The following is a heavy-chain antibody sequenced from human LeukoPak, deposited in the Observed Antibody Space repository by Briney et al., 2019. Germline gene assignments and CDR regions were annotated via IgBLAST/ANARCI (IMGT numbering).Heavy chain of an antibody. D-gene: IGHD4-17*01. CDR2: IYTSGST. Sequence: SQTLSLTCTVSGGSISSGSYYWSWIRQPAGKGLEWIGRIYTSGSTNYNPSLKSRVTVSVDTSKNQSSLKLSSVTAADTAVYYCAARGDYFMGRDYWGQGTLVTVSS. CDR1: GGSISSGSYY. J-gene: IGHJ4*02. V-gene: IGHV4-61*02. CDR3: AARGDYFMGRDY.